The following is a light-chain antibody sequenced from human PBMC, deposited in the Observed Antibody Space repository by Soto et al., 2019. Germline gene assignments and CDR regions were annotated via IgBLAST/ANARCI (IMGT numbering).Light chain of an antibody. Sequence: DIQMTQSPSSLSGSVGDRVTITCQASQDIANYLNWYQQKAGRAPKFLIYDASNLETGVPSRFSGSGSGTDFTLTISSLQPEDIATYYCQQYDNLPLTFGGGTKVEIK. CDR1: QDIANY. V-gene: IGKV1-33*01. CDR2: DAS. CDR3: QQYDNLPLT. J-gene: IGKJ4*01.